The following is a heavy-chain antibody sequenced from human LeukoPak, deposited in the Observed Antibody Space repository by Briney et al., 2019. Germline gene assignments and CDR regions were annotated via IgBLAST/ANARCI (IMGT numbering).Heavy chain of an antibody. V-gene: IGHV3-49*04. CDR2: IIGKAYGGTT. D-gene: IGHD4-11*01. Sequence: GRSLRLSCSGSGFTFGDYTLTWVRQAPGKGLEWVAFIIGKAYGGTTEYSASVKCRFTSSRDDSKRVAYLQMNSLKTEDTGVYFCTRDRPSYSNYVGDYGMDVWGQGTAVTVSS. CDR3: TRDRPSYSNYVGDYGMDV. J-gene: IGHJ6*02. CDR1: GFTFGDYT.